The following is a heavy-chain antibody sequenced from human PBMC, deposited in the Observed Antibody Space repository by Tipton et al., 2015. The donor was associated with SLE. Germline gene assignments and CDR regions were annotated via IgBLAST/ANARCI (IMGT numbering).Heavy chain of an antibody. Sequence: TLSLTCTVSGGSISSYYWSWIRQPPGKGLEWIGYIYTSGSTNYNPPLKSRVTISVDTSKNQFSLKLSSVTAADTAVYYCARDTATMIPGAFDIWGQGTMVTVSS. V-gene: IGHV4-4*08. J-gene: IGHJ3*02. CDR3: ARDTATMIPGAFDI. CDR1: GGSISSYY. D-gene: IGHD3-22*01. CDR2: IYTSGST.